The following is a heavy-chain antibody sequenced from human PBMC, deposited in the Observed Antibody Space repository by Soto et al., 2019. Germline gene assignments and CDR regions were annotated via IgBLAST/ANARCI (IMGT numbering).Heavy chain of an antibody. CDR3: ARTELRFLEWLSDPGFDY. D-gene: IGHD3-3*01. CDR1: GGSFSGYY. CDR2: INHRGST. J-gene: IGHJ4*02. Sequence: SETLSLTCAVYGGSFSGYYWSWIRQPPGRGLGWIGEINHRGSTPYNPSLKSRVTISVDTSKNQFSRKPSSVNAADTAVYYCARTELRFLEWLSDPGFDYWGQGTLVTVSS. V-gene: IGHV4-34*01.